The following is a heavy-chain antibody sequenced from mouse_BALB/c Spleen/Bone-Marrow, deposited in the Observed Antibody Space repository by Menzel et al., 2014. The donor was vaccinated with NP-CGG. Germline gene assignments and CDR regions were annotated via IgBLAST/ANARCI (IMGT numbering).Heavy chain of an antibody. Sequence: VQLQQSGSELVKPGASVKISCKASGYSFTGYYMHWVKQSHVKSLEWIGRINPYNGATSYNQNFKDKASLTVDKSSSTAYMELHSLTSEDSAVYYCASNYYGYAMDYWGQGTSVTVSS. D-gene: IGHD1-1*01. V-gene: IGHV1-31*01. CDR1: GYSFTGYY. CDR2: INPYNGAT. CDR3: ASNYYGYAMDY. J-gene: IGHJ4*01.